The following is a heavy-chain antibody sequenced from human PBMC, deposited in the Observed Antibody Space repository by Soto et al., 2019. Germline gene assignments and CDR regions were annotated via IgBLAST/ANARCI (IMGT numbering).Heavy chain of an antibody. V-gene: IGHV3-74*01. CDR3: SRGGGFSGNYL. Sequence: EVQLVESGGGLVQPGGSLRLSCAASGFSFSDYWMHWVRQAPGKGLVWVSCIDTDGSTTTYADSVKGRFTISRDNVKNTLYLQMDSRSAEDTGLYYGSRGGGFSGNYLGGQGTLVTVSS. D-gene: IGHD5-12*01. CDR1: GFSFSDYW. J-gene: IGHJ4*02. CDR2: IDTDGSTT.